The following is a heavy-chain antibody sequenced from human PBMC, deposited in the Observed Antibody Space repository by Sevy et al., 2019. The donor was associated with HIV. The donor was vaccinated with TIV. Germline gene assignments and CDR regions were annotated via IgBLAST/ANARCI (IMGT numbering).Heavy chain of an antibody. CDR2: ITSSGSNI. CDR3: TRDLPPSATIVPHFDY. Sequence: GGSLRLSCAASGFSFSSYEMNWVRQAPGKGLEWVSSITSSGSNIYYSDSVKGRFTKSRDNAKNSLYLQMNSLRAEDTALYYCTRDLPPSATIVPHFDYWGQGTLVTVSS. CDR1: GFSFSSYE. D-gene: IGHD2-21*01. V-gene: IGHV3-48*03. J-gene: IGHJ4*02.